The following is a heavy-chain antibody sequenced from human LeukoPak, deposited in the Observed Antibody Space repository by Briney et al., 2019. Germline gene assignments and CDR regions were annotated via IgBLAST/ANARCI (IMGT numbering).Heavy chain of an antibody. J-gene: IGHJ6*03. CDR2: MYYSGST. Sequence: SETLSLTCTVSGYSISSSSYYWGWIRQSPGKGLEWIGSMYYSGSTYYNPSLKSRVTISVDTSKNQFSLKLSSVTAADTAVYYCARVPREITVTTSYYYYYYMDVWGKGTTVTISS. V-gene: IGHV4-39*07. CDR1: GYSISSSSYY. CDR3: ARVPREITVTTSYYYYYYMDV. D-gene: IGHD4-17*01.